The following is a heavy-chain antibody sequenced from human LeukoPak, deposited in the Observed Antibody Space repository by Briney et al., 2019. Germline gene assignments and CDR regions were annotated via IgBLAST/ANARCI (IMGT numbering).Heavy chain of an antibody. Sequence: ASVKVSCKASGYTFTGYYMHWVRQAPGQGLEWMGWINPNSGGTNYAQKFQGWVTMTRDTSISTAYMELSRLRSDDTAVYYCARDQSYDSSGYDAFDIWGQGTMVTVSS. J-gene: IGHJ3*02. CDR1: GYTFTGYY. D-gene: IGHD3-22*01. CDR3: ARDQSYDSSGYDAFDI. V-gene: IGHV1-2*04. CDR2: INPNSGGT.